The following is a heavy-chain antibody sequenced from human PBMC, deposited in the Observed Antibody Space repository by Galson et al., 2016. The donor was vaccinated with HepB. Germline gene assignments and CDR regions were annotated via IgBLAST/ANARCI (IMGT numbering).Heavy chain of an antibody. CDR2: MSYDGNNE. D-gene: IGHD6-13*01. CDR1: GFNFGTHV. J-gene: IGHJ4*02. V-gene: IGHV3-30-3*01. Sequence: SLRLSCATTGFNFGTHVMHWVRQAPGQGLEWVAVMSYDGNNEYYGDSVKGRFTISRDNSKNTVYLQMNSLRVEDTAVYFCARDPSSPWSWEKLDHWGQGTLVTVSS. CDR3: ARDPSSPWSWEKLDH.